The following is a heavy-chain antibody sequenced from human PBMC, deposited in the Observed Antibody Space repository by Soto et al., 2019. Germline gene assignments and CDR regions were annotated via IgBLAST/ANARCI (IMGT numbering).Heavy chain of an antibody. CDR2: IIPIFGSA. V-gene: IGHV1-69*01. CDR1: GGTFSSYA. CDR3: ARDVVVPAAILDWFDP. J-gene: IGHJ5*02. Sequence: QVQLVQSGAEVKKPGASVKVSCKASGGTFSSYAISWVRQAPGQGLEWMGGIIPIFGSANYAQKFQGRVTITADESTSTAYMELSSLRSEDTAVYYCARDVVVPAAILDWFDPWGQGTLVTVSS. D-gene: IGHD2-2*01.